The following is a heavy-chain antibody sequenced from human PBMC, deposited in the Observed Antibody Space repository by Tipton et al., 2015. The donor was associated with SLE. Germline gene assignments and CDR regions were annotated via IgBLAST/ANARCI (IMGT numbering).Heavy chain of an antibody. V-gene: IGHV4-59*12. CDR1: GGSISSYY. D-gene: IGHD6-6*01. J-gene: IGHJ6*03. CDR3: ARGGGVAARRRAYYYYYMDV. CDR2: IYYSGST. Sequence: TLSLTCTVSGGSISSYYWSWIRQPPGKGLEWIGYIYYSGSTNYNPSLKSRVTISVDTSKNQFSLKLSSVTAADTAVYYCARGGGVAARRRAYYYYYMDVWGKGTTVTVSS.